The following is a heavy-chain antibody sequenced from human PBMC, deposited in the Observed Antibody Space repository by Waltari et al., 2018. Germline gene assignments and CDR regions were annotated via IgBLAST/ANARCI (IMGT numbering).Heavy chain of an antibody. CDR1: GFTFSRFG. Sequence: QVQLVESGGGLVQPGRSLRLSCPASGFTFSRFGMHWVRQAPGKGLEWVAVIWHDGSNEYYVDSVKGRFTISRDNSKNTLYLQMNSLRAEDSAVYYCASQSTTLFDYWGQGTLVTVSS. V-gene: IGHV3-33*01. CDR2: IWHDGSNE. D-gene: IGHD2-15*01. J-gene: IGHJ4*02. CDR3: ASQSTTLFDY.